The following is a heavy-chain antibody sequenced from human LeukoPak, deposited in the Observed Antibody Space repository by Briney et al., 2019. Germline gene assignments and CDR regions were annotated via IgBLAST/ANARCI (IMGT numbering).Heavy chain of an antibody. CDR3: AREKADVDTAGFDY. CDR2: INPNSGGT. CDR1: GYTFTGYY. Sequence: ASVKVSCKASGYTFTGYYMHWVRQAPGQGLEWMGWINPNSGGTNYAQKFQGRVTMTRDTSISTAYMALSRLRSDDTAVYYCAREKADVDTAGFDYWGQGTLVTVSS. D-gene: IGHD5-18*01. V-gene: IGHV1-2*02. J-gene: IGHJ4*02.